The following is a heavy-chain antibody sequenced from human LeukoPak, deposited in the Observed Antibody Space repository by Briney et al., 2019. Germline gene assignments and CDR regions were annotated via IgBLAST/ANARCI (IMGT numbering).Heavy chain of an antibody. Sequence: ASVKVSCKASGYTFTSYDINWVRQATGQGLEWMGWMNPNSGNTGYAQKFQGRVTMTRNTSISTADMELSSLRSEDTAVYYCSRGPPSRYDPDYYYYYMDVWGKGTTVTVSS. CDR2: MNPNSGNT. CDR1: GYTFTSYD. V-gene: IGHV1-8*01. D-gene: IGHD5-12*01. J-gene: IGHJ6*03. CDR3: SRGPPSRYDPDYYYYYMDV.